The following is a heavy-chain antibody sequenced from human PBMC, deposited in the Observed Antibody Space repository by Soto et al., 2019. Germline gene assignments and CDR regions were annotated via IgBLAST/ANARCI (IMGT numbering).Heavy chain of an antibody. CDR3: AGATGGDGAGVPSGYSDL. J-gene: IGHJ2*01. V-gene: IGHV1-2*04. CDR2: INPNSGGT. CDR1: GYTFTGYY. Sequence: GASVKVSCKASGYTFTGYYMHWVRQAPGQGLEWMGWINPNSGGTNYAQKFQGWVTMTRDTSISTAYMELSRLRSDDTAVYYCAGATGGDGAGVPSGYSDLWGRGTLVPGSP. D-gene: IGHD1-26*01.